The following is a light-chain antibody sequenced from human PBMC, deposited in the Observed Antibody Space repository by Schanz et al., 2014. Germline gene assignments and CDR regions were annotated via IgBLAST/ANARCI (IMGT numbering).Light chain of an antibody. CDR2: DVS. J-gene: IGLJ3*02. V-gene: IGLV2-8*01. Sequence: QSALTQPPSASGSPGQSVTISCTGTGSDVGGYNYVSWYQQHPGKAPKVMIYDVSERPSGVPDRFSGSKSGNTASLTVSGLQAEDEADFYCCSYAGSSTFRVFGGGTKLTVL. CDR1: GSDVGGYNY. CDR3: CSYAGSSTFRV.